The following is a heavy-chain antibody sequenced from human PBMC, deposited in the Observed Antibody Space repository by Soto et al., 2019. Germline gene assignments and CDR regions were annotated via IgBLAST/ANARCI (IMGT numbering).Heavy chain of an antibody. D-gene: IGHD6-13*01. CDR2: IYYSGST. J-gene: IGHJ4*02. CDR1: GGSISSGGYY. V-gene: IGHV4-31*03. CDR3: AREDAAAGHFDY. Sequence: SETLSLTCTVSGGSISSGGYYWSWIRQHPGKGLEWIGYIYYSGSTYYNPSLKSRVTISVDTSKNQFSLKLSSVTAADTAVYYCAREDAAAGHFDYWGQGTLVTVSS.